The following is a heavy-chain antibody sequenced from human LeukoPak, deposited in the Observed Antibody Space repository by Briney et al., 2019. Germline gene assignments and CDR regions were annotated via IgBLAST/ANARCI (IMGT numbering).Heavy chain of an antibody. Sequence: SETLSLTCTVSGGSISNDYWNWIRQPPGKGLEWIGYIYYSGSTNYNPSLKSRVTISVDTSKNQFSLKLSSVTAADTAVYYCAREGHDYGGNSFDYWGQGTLVTVSS. CDR3: AREGHDYGGNSFDY. V-gene: IGHV4-59*01. J-gene: IGHJ4*02. D-gene: IGHD4-23*01. CDR1: GGSISNDY. CDR2: IYYSGST.